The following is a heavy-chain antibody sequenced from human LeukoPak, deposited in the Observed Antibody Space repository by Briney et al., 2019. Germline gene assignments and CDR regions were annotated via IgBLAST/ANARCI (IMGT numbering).Heavy chain of an antibody. CDR1: GGSISSSNW. CDR3: ASRLHFYSMTWYNFDF. J-gene: IGHJ4*02. CDR2: IFHTGST. D-gene: IGHD6-13*01. V-gene: IGHV4-4*02. Sequence: SGTLSLTCAVSGGSISSSNWWTWVRQPPGKGLEWIGEIFHTGSTNYNPSLKSRVTMLVDKSENQFSLRLTSVTAADTAIYYCASRLHFYSMTWYNFDFWGQGTLVTVSS.